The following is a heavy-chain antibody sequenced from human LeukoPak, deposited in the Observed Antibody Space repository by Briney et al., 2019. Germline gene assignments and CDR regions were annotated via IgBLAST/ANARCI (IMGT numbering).Heavy chain of an antibody. D-gene: IGHD3-22*01. CDR1: GYTFNGSGYY. V-gene: IGHV1-2*06. Sequence: ASVKVSCKASGYTFNGSGYYIQWVRQAPGQGLEWMGRINPYSGGTQYAEKFQGRVTMTRDTSISTAYMELSRLRSDDTAVYFCARGFWVECYDTNGFLDHWGQGALVTVSS. CDR2: INPYSGGT. CDR3: ARGFWVECYDTNGFLDH. J-gene: IGHJ4*02.